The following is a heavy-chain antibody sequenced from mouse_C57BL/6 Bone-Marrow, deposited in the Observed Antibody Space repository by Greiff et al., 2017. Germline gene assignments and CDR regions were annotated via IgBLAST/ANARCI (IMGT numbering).Heavy chain of an antibody. D-gene: IGHD2-1*01. CDR3: TLYGTQAWFAY. CDR1: GFNIKDDY. J-gene: IGHJ3*01. V-gene: IGHV14-4*01. CDR2: IDPENGDT. Sequence: VQLQQSGAELVRPGASVKLSCTASGFNIKDDYMHWVKQRPEQGLEWIGWIDPENGDTAYASKFQGKATITADTSSNTAYLQLSSLTSEDTAVYYCTLYGTQAWFAYWGQGTLVTVSA.